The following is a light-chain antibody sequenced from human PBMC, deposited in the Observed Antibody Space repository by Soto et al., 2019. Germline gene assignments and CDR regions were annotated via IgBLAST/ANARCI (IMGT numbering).Light chain of an antibody. J-gene: IGLJ1*01. V-gene: IGLV1-40*01. Sequence: QSALTQPPSVSGAPGQRVTISCTGSSSNIGSGYDVHWYQQLPGTAPKLLIYDNNNRPSGVPDRFSGSKSATSASLTITGLQAEDDADYYCQSYDSSLSGFYVFGTGTKVTVL. CDR2: DNN. CDR1: SSNIGSGYD. CDR3: QSYDSSLSGFYV.